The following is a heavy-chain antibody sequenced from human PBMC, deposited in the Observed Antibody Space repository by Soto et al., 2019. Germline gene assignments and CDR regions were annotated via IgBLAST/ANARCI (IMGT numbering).Heavy chain of an antibody. Sequence: QVQLVQSGAEVKNPGASVKVSCRASGYTFTGNAIHWIRQAPGQRLEWIGKIDPGNGNTKYSQNCKDRVTITRDTSASAAYMELNTLGSEDTSIYYCARSETGYSRFDYWGQGTLVTVSS. D-gene: IGHD3-9*01. J-gene: IGHJ4*02. CDR3: ARSETGYSRFDY. CDR2: IDPGNGNT. V-gene: IGHV1-3*01. CDR1: GYTFTGNA.